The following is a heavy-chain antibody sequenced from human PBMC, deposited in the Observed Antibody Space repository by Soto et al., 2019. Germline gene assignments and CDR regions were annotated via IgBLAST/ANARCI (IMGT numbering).Heavy chain of an antibody. Sequence: EVQLLDSGGGLAQPGGSLRLSCAASGFTFGNYAMNWVRQAPGKGLEWVSTVSGNGAVTYYADSVKGRFTISRDNSRSTLYLQMNYLRVEDTAIYFCAKVPASLNTFDYWGQGTLVTVSS. V-gene: IGHV3-23*01. CDR2: VSGNGAVT. CDR3: AKVPASLNTFDY. D-gene: IGHD2-2*01. J-gene: IGHJ4*02. CDR1: GFTFGNYA.